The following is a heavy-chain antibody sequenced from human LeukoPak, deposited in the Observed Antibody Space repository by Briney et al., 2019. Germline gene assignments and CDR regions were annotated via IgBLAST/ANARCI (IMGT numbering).Heavy chain of an antibody. J-gene: IGHJ6*03. V-gene: IGHV4-34*01. D-gene: IGHD6-13*01. CDR3: ARGRISSWYYYYMDV. CDR2: INHSGST. Sequence: PSETLSLPFAVYGGSFRGYYWSWIRQPPGKGLEWFGEINHSGSTNYNPSLKSRVTISVDTSKNQFSLKLSSVTAADTAVYYCARGRISSWYYYYMDVWGKGTTVTVSS. CDR1: GGSFRGYY.